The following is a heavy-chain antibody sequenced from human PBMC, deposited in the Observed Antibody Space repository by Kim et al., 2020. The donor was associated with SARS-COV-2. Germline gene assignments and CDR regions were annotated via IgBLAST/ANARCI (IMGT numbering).Heavy chain of an antibody. D-gene: IGHD2-21*02. V-gene: IGHV3-23*01. J-gene: IGHJ4*02. Sequence: ADSLKGRFTISRDNSKNTLYLQMNSLRAEDTAVFYCAKTRGGGDWTHFDYWGQGTLVTVSS. CDR3: AKTRGGGDWTHFDY.